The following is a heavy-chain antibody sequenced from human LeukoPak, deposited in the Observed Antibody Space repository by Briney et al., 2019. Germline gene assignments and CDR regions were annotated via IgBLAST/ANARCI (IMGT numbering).Heavy chain of an antibody. CDR3: ARDGYSSGYYYT. CDR2: IYNSGNT. D-gene: IGHD3-22*01. V-gene: IGHV4-31*11. J-gene: IGHJ5*02. Sequence: TLSLTCAVSGGSVSNKAYYWNWLRQHPGKGLEWIGYIYNSGNTYYNPSLKSRVTISVDTSKNQFSLNLRSVTAADTAVYYCARDGYSSGYYYTWGQGTLVTVSS. CDR1: GGSVSNKAYY.